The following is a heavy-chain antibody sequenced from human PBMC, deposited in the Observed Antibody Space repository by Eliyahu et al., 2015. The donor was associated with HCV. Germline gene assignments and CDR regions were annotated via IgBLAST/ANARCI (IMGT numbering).Heavy chain of an antibody. V-gene: IGHV4-59*01. CDR2: IYYSGST. J-gene: IGHJ5*02. CDR3: ASGGGGIAVAGTGGWFDP. CDR1: GXPXXXYX. Sequence: QVQLQESGPGLVKPSETLSLTCXVXGXPXXXYXRSWIRXPPGKGLEWIGYIYYSGSTNSNPSLKSRVTISLDTSKNQFSLKLSSVTAADTAVYYCASGGGGIAVAGTGGWFDPWGQGTLVTVSS. D-gene: IGHD6-19*01.